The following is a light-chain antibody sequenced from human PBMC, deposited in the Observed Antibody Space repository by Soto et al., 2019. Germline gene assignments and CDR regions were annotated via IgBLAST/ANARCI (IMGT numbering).Light chain of an antibody. CDR1: QSVYNNY. Sequence: EVVLTQSPATLSLSPGETATLSCRTSQSVYNNYLAWYQQKPGQAPRLLIHGASSRATDVPDRFSASGSGTDFTLTIRRLEPEDFAVYYCQQFTFSMWTFGQGTRVEV. V-gene: IGKV3-20*01. CDR2: GAS. J-gene: IGKJ1*01. CDR3: QQFTFSMWT.